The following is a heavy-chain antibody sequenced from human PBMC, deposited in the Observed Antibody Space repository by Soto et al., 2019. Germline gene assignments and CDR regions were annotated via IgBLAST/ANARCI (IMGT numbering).Heavy chain of an antibody. CDR2: IDATGTT. CDR1: GASISDYY. CDR3: ARELLMLRGAGGMDV. J-gene: IGHJ6*02. D-gene: IGHD3-10*01. Sequence: PSETLSLTCTVSGASISDYYWIWIRQPAGKRLEWLGRIDATGTTYYNPSLKSRLTISLDRSKNHFSLKLTSVTAADTAVYFCARELLMLRGAGGMDVWGQGTTVTVSS. V-gene: IGHV4-4*07.